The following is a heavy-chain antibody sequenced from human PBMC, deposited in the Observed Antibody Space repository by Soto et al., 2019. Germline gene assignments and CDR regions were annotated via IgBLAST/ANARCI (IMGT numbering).Heavy chain of an antibody. J-gene: IGHJ4*02. CDR3: ARDAEEYSSSWDDVDY. D-gene: IGHD6-13*01. CDR1: GFTFSSYA. V-gene: IGHV3-30-3*01. Sequence: QVQLVESGGGVVQPGRSLRLSCAASGFTFSSYAMHWVRQAPGKGLEWVAVISYDGSNKYYADSVKGRFTISRDNSKNTLYLQMNSLRAEDTAVFYCARDAEEYSSSWDDVDYWGQGTLVTVSS. CDR2: ISYDGSNK.